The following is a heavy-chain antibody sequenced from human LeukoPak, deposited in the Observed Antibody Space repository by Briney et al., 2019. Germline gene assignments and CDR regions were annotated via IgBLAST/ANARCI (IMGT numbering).Heavy chain of an antibody. CDR1: GLTFSSSY. CDR3: ARSISMARVDI. D-gene: IGHD3-10*01. Sequence: QSGGSLRLSCEASGLTFSSSYMSWVRQAPGKGLEWVSVIYSDGSTYYSDSVKGRLTISRDNSKNTLFLQMNSLRVEDTAVYYCARSISMARVDIWGQGTMVTVSA. V-gene: IGHV3-53*01. J-gene: IGHJ3*02. CDR2: IYSDGST.